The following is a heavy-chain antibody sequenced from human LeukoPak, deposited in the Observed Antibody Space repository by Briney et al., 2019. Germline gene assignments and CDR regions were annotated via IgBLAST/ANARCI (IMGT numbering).Heavy chain of an antibody. Sequence: SETLSLTCAVYGGSFSGYYWSWIRHPPGRGLEWNAEIDHSGSTHYNPSLKSRVIISVDMSQHQVSLRLNSLTAADTAVYYCARGYTYYGSGSPPGDVWGNGTSVIVSS. J-gene: IGHJ6*04. CDR1: GGSFSGYY. V-gene: IGHV4-34*01. D-gene: IGHD3-10*01. CDR3: ARGYTYYGSGSPPGDV. CDR2: IDHSGST.